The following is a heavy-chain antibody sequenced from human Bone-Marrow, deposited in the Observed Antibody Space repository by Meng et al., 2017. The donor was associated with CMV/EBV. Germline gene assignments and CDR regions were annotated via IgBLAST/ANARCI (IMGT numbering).Heavy chain of an antibody. CDR1: GFTFSSYA. D-gene: IGHD5-12*01. CDR2: ISYDGSNK. CDR3: ARDSTAGRVVATDFDY. V-gene: IGHV3-30*04. Sequence: GGSLRLSCAASGFTFSSYAMHWVRQAPGKGLEWVAVISYDGSNKYYADSVKGRFTISRDNSKNTLYLQMNSLRAEDTAVYYCARDSTAGRVVATDFDYWGQGTLVTVSS. J-gene: IGHJ4*02.